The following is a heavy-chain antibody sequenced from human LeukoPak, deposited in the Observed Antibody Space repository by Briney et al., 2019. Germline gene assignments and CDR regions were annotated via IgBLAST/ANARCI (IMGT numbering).Heavy chain of an antibody. D-gene: IGHD3-22*01. J-gene: IGHJ4*02. CDR2: IKEDGSEK. Sequence: GGSLRLSCAASGFTFSNYWMSWVRQAPGKGLEWVANIKEDGSEKYYVDSVKGRFTISRDNAKNSLYLQMNSLRAEDTAVYYCARDPPNYYDSSGYYDYWGQGTLVTVSS. CDR1: GFTFSNYW. CDR3: ARDPPNYYDSSGYYDY. V-gene: IGHV3-7*01.